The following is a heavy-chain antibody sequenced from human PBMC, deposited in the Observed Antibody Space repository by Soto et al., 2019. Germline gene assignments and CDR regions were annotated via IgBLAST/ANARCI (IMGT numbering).Heavy chain of an antibody. CDR2: ISYDGSNK. CDR1: GFTFSSYA. Sequence: QVQLVESGGGVVQPGRSLRLSCAASGFTFSSYAMHWVRQAPGKGLEWVAVISYDGSNKYYADSVKGRFTISRDNSKNTLYLQMNSLRAEDTAVYYCASGFKVRVARSYGMDVWGQGTTVTVSS. CDR3: ASGFKVRVARSYGMDV. D-gene: IGHD2-15*01. J-gene: IGHJ6*02. V-gene: IGHV3-30-3*01.